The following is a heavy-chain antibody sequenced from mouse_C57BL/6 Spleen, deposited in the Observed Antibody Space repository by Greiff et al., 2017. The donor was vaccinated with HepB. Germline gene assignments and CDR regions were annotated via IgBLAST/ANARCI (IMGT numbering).Heavy chain of an antibody. V-gene: IGHV1-64*01. J-gene: IGHJ1*03. CDR1: GYTFASYW. CDR2: IHPNSGST. D-gene: IGHD1-1*01. Sequence: QVQLQQSGAELVKPGASVKLSCKASGYTFASYWMHWVKQRPGQGLEWIGMIHPNSGSTNYNEKFKSKATLTVDKSSSTAYMQLSSLTSEDSAVYYCARNIGSSYWYFDVWGTGTTVTVSS. CDR3: ARNIGSSYWYFDV.